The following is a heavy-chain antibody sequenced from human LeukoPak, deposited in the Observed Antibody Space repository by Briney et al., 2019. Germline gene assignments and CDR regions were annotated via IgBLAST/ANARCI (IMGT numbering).Heavy chain of an antibody. CDR1: GYTFTGYY. CDR2: INPNSGGR. CDR3: AKGKLAAAGLDY. V-gene: IGHV1-2*02. J-gene: IGHJ4*02. D-gene: IGHD6-13*01. Sequence: GAAVKVSCKASGYTFTGYYMHWVRQAPGQGLEWMGWINPNSGGRYYAQNFQGRVTMSRDTSIGTVYMELSSLRSDDMAVYYCAKGKLAAAGLDYWGQGTLVTVSS.